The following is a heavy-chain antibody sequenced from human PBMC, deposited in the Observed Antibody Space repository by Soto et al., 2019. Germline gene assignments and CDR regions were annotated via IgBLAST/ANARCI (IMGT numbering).Heavy chain of an antibody. Sequence: EVQLLESGGGLVQPGGSLRLSCAASGFTFGSSAMSWVRQAPGKGLEWVSSVSGSGGSTYYADSVKGRFTITRDKSKNTVSLRMYSLRVEDTAVYYCAKLQGYSYGAVDYWGQGTLVTVSS. D-gene: IGHD5-18*01. V-gene: IGHV3-23*01. CDR3: AKLQGYSYGAVDY. J-gene: IGHJ4*02. CDR2: VSGSGGST. CDR1: GFTFGSSA.